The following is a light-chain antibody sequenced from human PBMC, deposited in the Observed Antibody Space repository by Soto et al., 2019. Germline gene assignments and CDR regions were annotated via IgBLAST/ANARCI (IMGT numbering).Light chain of an antibody. CDR3: QQYNSYLFA. Sequence: DIQMTQSPSTLSASVGDRVTITCRASQSISSWLAWYQQKPGKAPKLLIYKASSLESGVPSRFXXXXXXXXXXXXXSSLQPDDFATYYCQQYNSYLFAFGPGTKVDIK. J-gene: IGKJ3*01. CDR1: QSISSW. V-gene: IGKV1-5*03. CDR2: KAS.